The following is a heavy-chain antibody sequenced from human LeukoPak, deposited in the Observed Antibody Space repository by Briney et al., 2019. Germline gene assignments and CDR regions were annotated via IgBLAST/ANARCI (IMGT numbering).Heavy chain of an antibody. Sequence: ASVKVSCKASGYTFTSYGISWVRQAPGQGLEWMGWISAYNGNTNYAQKLQGRVTMTTDTSTSTAYMELRSLRSDDTAVYYCARDGPHSRDGYSHFDYWGQGTLVTVSS. CDR2: ISAYNGNT. J-gene: IGHJ4*02. D-gene: IGHD5-24*01. CDR1: GYTFTSYG. V-gene: IGHV1-18*01. CDR3: ARDGPHSRDGYSHFDY.